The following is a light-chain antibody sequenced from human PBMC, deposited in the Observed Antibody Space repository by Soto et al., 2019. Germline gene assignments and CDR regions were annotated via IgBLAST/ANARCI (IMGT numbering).Light chain of an antibody. CDR2: GAL. V-gene: IGKV1-12*01. CDR1: QGISSW. Sequence: DIQMTQSPSSVSASVGDRVTITCRASQGISSWFAWYQQKPGKAPTLLIYGALSLQSGVPSRFSGSGAGTEFTLTISSLHPEDSATSYCQQFYRFPAAFGEGTKVDIK. CDR3: QQFYRFPAA. J-gene: IGKJ4*01.